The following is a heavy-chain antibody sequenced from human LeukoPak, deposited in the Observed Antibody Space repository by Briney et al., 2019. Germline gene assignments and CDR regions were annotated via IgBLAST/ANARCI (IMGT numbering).Heavy chain of an antibody. CDR3: AREGYYYGLDV. CDR2: ISSSSSYM. J-gene: IGHJ6*02. Sequence: PGGSLRLSCVVSGIPFSDYYMNWIRQAPGKGLEWVSSISSSSSYMYYADSLKGRFTISRDNAKNSLYLQMNSLRAEDTAVYYCAREGYYYGLDVWGQGTTVTVSS. V-gene: IGHV3-21*01. CDR1: GIPFSDYY.